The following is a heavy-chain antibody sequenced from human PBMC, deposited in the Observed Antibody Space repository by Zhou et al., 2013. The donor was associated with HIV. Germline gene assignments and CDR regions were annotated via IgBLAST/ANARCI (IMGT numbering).Heavy chain of an antibody. D-gene: IGHD1-26*01. CDR3: ANFRWELRSSDY. CDR2: ISAYNGNT. J-gene: IGHJ4*02. Sequence: QVQLVQSGAEVKKPGASVKVSCKTSGYTFTNYGLSWVRQAPGQGLEWMGWISAYNGNTNYAQNLQGRVTMTTDTSTSTAYMELRSLRSDDTAVYYCANFRWELRSSDYWGQGTLVTVSS. V-gene: IGHV1-18*01. CDR1: GYTFTNYG.